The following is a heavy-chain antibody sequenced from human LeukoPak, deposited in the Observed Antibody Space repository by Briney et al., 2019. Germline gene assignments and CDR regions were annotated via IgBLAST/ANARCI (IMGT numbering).Heavy chain of an antibody. J-gene: IGHJ4*02. CDR1: GYSFTNYW. V-gene: IGHV5-51*01. CDR2: IYPGDSDT. D-gene: IGHD6-6*01. CDR3: ARPRIAARAPLGY. Sequence: GESLKISCKGSGYSFTNYWIGWVRQMPGKGLEWMGIIYPGDSDTRYSPSFQGQVTISADKSISTAYLQWSSLKASDTAMYYCARPRIAARAPLGYWGQGTLVTVSS.